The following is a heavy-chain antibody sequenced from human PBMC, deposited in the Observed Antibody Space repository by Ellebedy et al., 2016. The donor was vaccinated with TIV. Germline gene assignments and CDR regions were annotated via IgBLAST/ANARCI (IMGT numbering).Heavy chain of an antibody. J-gene: IGHJ4*02. V-gene: IGHV3-23*01. Sequence: PGGSLRLSCAASGFTFSRYAMTWVRQAPGKGLEWVSGIVGSGGGIFYADSVKGRFIISRDNSKKTLYLQMNSLRAEDTAVYYCAKGRGGGSDTSAPRYYFDYWGLGTLVTVSS. CDR1: GFTFSRYA. CDR2: IVGSGGGI. D-gene: IGHD3-22*01. CDR3: AKGRGGGSDTSAPRYYFDY.